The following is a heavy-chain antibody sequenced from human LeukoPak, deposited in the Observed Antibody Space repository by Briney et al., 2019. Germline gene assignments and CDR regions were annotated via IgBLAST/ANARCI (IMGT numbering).Heavy chain of an antibody. CDR2: IDPSASYT. Sequence: GESLKISCKGSGYSFTSYWISWVRQMPGKGLEWMGRIDPSASYTNYSPSFQGHVTISADKSISTAYLQWSSLKASDTAMYYCARHIVVVAAGLNWFDPWGQGTLVTVSS. D-gene: IGHD2-15*01. CDR1: GYSFTSYW. V-gene: IGHV5-10-1*01. J-gene: IGHJ5*02. CDR3: ARHIVVVAAGLNWFDP.